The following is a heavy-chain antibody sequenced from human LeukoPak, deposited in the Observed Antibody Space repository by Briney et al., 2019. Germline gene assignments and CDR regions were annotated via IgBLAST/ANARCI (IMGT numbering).Heavy chain of an antibody. V-gene: IGHV3-23*01. CDR1: GLTFGSYA. CDR3: VKAAGIIGTTYFDY. J-gene: IGHJ4*02. D-gene: IGHD1-20*01. CDR2: ISGSGGNT. Sequence: GGSLRLSCAASGLTFGSYAMSWVRQAPGKGLEWVSGISGSGGNTYYVDSVKGRFTISRDNSKNKFYLQMNSLRAEDTAVYYCVKAAGIIGTTYFDYWGQGTLVTVSS.